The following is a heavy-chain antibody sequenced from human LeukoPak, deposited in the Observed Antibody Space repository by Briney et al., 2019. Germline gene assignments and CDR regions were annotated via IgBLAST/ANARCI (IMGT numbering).Heavy chain of an antibody. CDR2: INPNSGGT. J-gene: IGHJ4*02. Sequence: ASVKVSCKASGYTFTGYYMQWVRQAPGQGLEWMGWINPNSGGTNYAQKFQGRVTMTRETSISTAYMDLSRLRSDDTAVYYCARVLRRGGGSCYGYWGQGTLVTVSS. CDR1: GYTFTGYY. V-gene: IGHV1-2*02. CDR3: ARVLRRGGGSCYGY. D-gene: IGHD2-15*01.